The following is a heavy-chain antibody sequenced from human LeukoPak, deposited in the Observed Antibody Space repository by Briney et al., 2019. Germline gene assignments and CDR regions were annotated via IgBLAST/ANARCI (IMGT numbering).Heavy chain of an antibody. CDR1: GGSFSDYY. J-gene: IGHJ4*02. Sequence: PSETLSLTCAVYGGSFSDYYWSWIRQPPGKGLEWIGEINHSGSTNYNPSLKSRVTISVDTSKNQFSLKLSSVTAADTAVYYCARGPLITIFGVVSFDYWGQGTLVTVSS. CDR3: ARGPLITIFGVVSFDY. D-gene: IGHD3-3*01. V-gene: IGHV4-34*01. CDR2: INHSGST.